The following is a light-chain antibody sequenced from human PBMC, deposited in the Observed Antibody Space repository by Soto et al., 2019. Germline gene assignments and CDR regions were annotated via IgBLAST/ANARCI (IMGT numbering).Light chain of an antibody. J-gene: IGLJ1*01. CDR2: DVS. V-gene: IGLV2-14*01. CDR3: TSYTSSSTPYV. CDR1: SSNVGGYTY. Sequence: QSVLTQPASVSGSPGQSITISCAGTSSNVGGYTYVSWYQQHPGKAPKLMIYDVSNRPSGVSNWFSGSKSGNTASLTISWLQAEDEADYYCTSYTSSSTPYVFGGGTKVTVL.